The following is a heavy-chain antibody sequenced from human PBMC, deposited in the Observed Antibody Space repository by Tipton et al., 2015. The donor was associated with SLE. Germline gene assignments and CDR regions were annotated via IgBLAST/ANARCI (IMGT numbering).Heavy chain of an antibody. V-gene: IGHV3-7*04. Sequence: SLRLSCAGSGFTFRSHWMRGIRQAPGKGLEWVANIKQDGSEKYYVDSVKGRFTISRDNAKNSLYLQMNRLRAGDTAVYYCVRGEDLWGQGTLVTVSS. J-gene: IGHJ5*02. D-gene: IGHD1-26*01. CDR2: IKQDGSEK. CDR1: GFTFRSHW. CDR3: VRGEDL.